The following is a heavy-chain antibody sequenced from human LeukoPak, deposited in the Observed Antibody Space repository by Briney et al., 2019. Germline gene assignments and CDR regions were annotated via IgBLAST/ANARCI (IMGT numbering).Heavy chain of an antibody. CDR1: GFTFSSYA. D-gene: IGHD4/OR15-4a*01. Sequence: GGSLRLSCAASGFTFSSYAMSGVRQAPGQGLEWVSAISGSGGSTYYADSVTGRFTISRDNSKNTLYLQMNSLRADDTAVYYCATDTKFYGGNWFDPWGQGTLVTVSS. CDR2: ISGSGGST. V-gene: IGHV3-23*01. J-gene: IGHJ5*02. CDR3: ATDTKFYGGNWFDP.